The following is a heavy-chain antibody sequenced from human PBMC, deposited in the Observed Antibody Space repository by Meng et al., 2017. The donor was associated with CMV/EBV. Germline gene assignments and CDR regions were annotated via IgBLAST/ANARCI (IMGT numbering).Heavy chain of an antibody. J-gene: IGHJ6*02. CDR2: IIPILGMA. CDR3: ARIYCSSTSCYRDYYYGMDV. V-gene: IGHV1-69*10. Sequence: SVKVSCKASGGTFSSYAISWVRQAPGQGLEWMGGIIPILGMANYAQKFQGRVTITADKSTSTAYMELSSLRSEDTAVYYCARIYCSSTSCYRDYYYGMDVWGQGTTVTVSS. D-gene: IGHD2-2*01. CDR1: GGTFSSYA.